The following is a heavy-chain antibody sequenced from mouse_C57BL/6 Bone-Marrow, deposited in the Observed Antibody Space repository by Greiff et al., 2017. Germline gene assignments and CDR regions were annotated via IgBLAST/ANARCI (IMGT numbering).Heavy chain of an antibody. CDR2: ISRAGDYI. Sequence: EVQVVESGEGLVKPGGSLKLSCAASGFTFSSYAMSWVRQTPEKRLEWVAYISRAGDYINYADTVKGQVTFSRDNARNTLYLQMCSRKSEDTAMYYCTRGAAWLDYWGQGTLVTVSA. CDR1: GFTFSSYA. J-gene: IGHJ3*01. D-gene: IGHD6-1*01. V-gene: IGHV5-9-1*02. CDR3: TRGAAWLDY.